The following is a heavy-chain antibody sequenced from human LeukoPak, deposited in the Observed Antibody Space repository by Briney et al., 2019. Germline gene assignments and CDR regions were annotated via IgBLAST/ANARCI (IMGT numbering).Heavy chain of an antibody. CDR2: IYYSGST. Sequence: SETLSLTCTVSGGSISSYYWSWIRQPPGKGREGIGYIYYSGSTNYNPSLKSRVTISVDTSKNQFSLKLSSVTAADTAVYYCARAGLVPAAIMGPWGQGTLVTVSS. CDR1: GGSISSYY. D-gene: IGHD2-2*01. J-gene: IGHJ5*02. CDR3: ARAGLVPAAIMGP. V-gene: IGHV4-59*08.